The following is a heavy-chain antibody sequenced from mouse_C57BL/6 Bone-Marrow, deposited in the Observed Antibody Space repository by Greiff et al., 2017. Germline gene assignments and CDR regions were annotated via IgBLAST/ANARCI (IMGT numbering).Heavy chain of an antibody. Sequence: EVQGVESGGGLVKPGGSLKLSCAASGFTFSSYAMSWVRQTPEKRLEWVATISDGGSYTYYPDNVKGRFTISRDNAKNNLYLQMSHLKSEDTAMYYCARDRRLRHRGIYCFDYWGQGTTLTVSS. CDR2: ISDGGSYT. CDR3: ARDRRLRHRGIYCFDY. CDR1: GFTFSSYA. D-gene: IGHD2-2*01. V-gene: IGHV5-4*01. J-gene: IGHJ2*01.